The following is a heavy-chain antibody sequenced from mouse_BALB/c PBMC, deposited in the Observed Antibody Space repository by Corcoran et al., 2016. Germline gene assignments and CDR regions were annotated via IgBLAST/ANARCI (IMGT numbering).Heavy chain of an antibody. CDR1: GYTFTDYY. V-gene: IGHV1-84*02. D-gene: IGHD2-10*02. J-gene: IGHJ3*01. Sequence: QIQLQQSGPELVKPGASVKISCKASGYTFTDYYINWVKQKPGQGLEWIGWIYPGSGNTKYNEKFKGKATLTVDTSSSTAYMQLSSLTSADTAVYFCARGYGNYVFAYWGQGTLVTVSA. CDR2: IYPGSGNT. CDR3: ARGYGNYVFAY.